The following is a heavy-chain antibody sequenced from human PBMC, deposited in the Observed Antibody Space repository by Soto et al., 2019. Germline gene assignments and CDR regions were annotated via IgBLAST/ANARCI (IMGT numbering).Heavy chain of an antibody. CDR3: ARGDSSGYYPSHYFDY. J-gene: IGHJ4*02. D-gene: IGHD3-22*01. CDR2: ISAYNGNT. V-gene: IGHV1-18*01. Sequence: ASVKVSCKASGYTFTSYGISWLRQAAGQGLEWMGWISAYNGNTNYAQKLQGRVTMTTDTSTSTAYMELRSLRSDDTAVYYCARGDSSGYYPSHYFDYWGQGTLVTVSS. CDR1: GYTFTSYG.